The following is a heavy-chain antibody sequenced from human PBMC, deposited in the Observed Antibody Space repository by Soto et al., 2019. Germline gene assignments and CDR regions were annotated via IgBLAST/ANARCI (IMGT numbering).Heavy chain of an antibody. V-gene: IGHV4-39*01. Sequence: QLQLQESGPGLVKPSETLSLTCTVSGGSISSSSYYWGWIRQPPGKGLEWIGSIYYSGSTYYNPSLKSRVPLSVDTSNNQSSLKLNSVTAADTAVYYCPRHRNEVGIFVYYYYYGMDVWGQGTTVTVSS. CDR1: GGSISSSSYY. D-gene: IGHD3-22*01. CDR2: IYYSGST. CDR3: PRHRNEVGIFVYYYYYGMDV. J-gene: IGHJ6*02.